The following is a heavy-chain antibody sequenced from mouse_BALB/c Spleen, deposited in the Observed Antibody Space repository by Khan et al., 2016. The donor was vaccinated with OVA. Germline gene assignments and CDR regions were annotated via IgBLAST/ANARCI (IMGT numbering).Heavy chain of an antibody. CDR2: ISSGGDYT. J-gene: IGHJ3*01. CDR3: ASHLTGSFAY. CDR1: GFTFSSYS. Sequence: EVELVESGGDLVKPGGSLKLSCAASGFTFSSYSMSWVRQTPDKRLEWVATISSGGDYTYYPDSVKGRFTISRDNAKHTLYLQMSSLKSEDTAMYYCASHLTGSFAYWGQGTLGTVSA. D-gene: IGHD4-1*01. V-gene: IGHV5-6*01.